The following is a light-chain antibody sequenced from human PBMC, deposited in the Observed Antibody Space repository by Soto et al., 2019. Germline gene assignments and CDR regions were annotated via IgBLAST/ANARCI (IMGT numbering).Light chain of an antibody. CDR1: QSVSSSY. J-gene: IGKJ1*01. V-gene: IGKV3D-20*02. CDR2: GAS. Sequence: EIMLSQPPGPLSLSQGERPPLSCRPSQSVSSSYLAWYQQKPGQAPRLLIYGASNWATGVPDRFSGSGSGTDFTLTISSLEPEDFAVYYCQQRSNWPVTFGQGTKVDIK. CDR3: QQRSNWPVT.